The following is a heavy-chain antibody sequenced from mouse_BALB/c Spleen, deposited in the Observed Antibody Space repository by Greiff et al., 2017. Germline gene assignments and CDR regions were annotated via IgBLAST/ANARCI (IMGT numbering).Heavy chain of an antibody. V-gene: IGHV5-6-3*01. D-gene: IGHD1-1*01. Sequence: EVQLQQSGGGLVQPGGSLKLSCAASGFTFSSYGMSWVRQTPDKRLELVATINSNGGSTYYPDSVKGRFTISRDNAKNTLYLQMSSLKSEDTAMYYCAILRYGAMDYWGQGTSVTVSS. CDR1: GFTFSSYG. CDR3: AILRYGAMDY. CDR2: INSNGGST. J-gene: IGHJ4*01.